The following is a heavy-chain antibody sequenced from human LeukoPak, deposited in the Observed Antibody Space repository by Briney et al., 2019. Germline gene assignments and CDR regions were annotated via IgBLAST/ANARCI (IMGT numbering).Heavy chain of an antibody. Sequence: GGSLRLSCAASGFTFSGYWMHWVRQAPGKGLVWVSIINTDGSTTRYADSVKGRFTISRDNAKNTLYLQINSPRVEDTAVYFCARDTSRTMDVWGQGTTVTV. V-gene: IGHV3-74*01. D-gene: IGHD2/OR15-2a*01. CDR1: GFTFSGYW. CDR3: ARDTSRTMDV. CDR2: INTDGSTT. J-gene: IGHJ6*02.